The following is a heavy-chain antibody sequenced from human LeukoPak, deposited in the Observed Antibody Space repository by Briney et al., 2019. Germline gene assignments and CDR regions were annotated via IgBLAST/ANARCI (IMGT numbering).Heavy chain of an antibody. V-gene: IGHV3-23*01. CDR1: GFTFSNYA. J-gene: IGHJ4*02. Sequence: LPGVCLRLSCAASGFTFSNYAMNWVRQAPGKGLEWVASITGRGGDAYYADSVKGRFTISRDNSKNTLDLQMNSLRAEDTAVYYCAKGLKGCSGSSCYYFFDFWGQGALITVSS. CDR2: ITGRGGDA. CDR3: AKGLKGCSGSSCYYFFDF. D-gene: IGHD2-15*01.